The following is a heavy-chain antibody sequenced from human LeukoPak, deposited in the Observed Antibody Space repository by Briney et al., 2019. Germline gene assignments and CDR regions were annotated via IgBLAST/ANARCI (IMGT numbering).Heavy chain of an antibody. CDR3: ARGYYSGWYFDL. CDR1: GDSIRGYY. D-gene: IGHD2/OR15-2a*01. Sequence: SETLSLTCTVSGDSIRGYYWSWIRQPAGKGLEWIGHIYTTGSTTYNPSLKSRVTMSVDTSKNQFSLKLNSVTAADTAVYYCARGYYSGWYFDLWGRGTPVTVSS. V-gene: IGHV4-4*07. CDR2: IYTTGST. J-gene: IGHJ2*01.